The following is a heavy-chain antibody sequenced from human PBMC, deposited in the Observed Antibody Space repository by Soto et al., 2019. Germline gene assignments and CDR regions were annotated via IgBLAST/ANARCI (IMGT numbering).Heavy chain of an antibody. CDR3: ATIGEKYFDH. V-gene: IGHV1-2*02. D-gene: IGHD3-10*01. Sequence: ASVKVSCKASGYTFTDYYRHGVRQAPGQGLEYMGWINPNSGGTNYAQKFQGRVTMTRDTSISTAYVEMSRLRSDDTAIYYCATIGEKYFDHWGQGTLVTF. CDR2: INPNSGGT. CDR1: GYTFTDYY. J-gene: IGHJ4*02.